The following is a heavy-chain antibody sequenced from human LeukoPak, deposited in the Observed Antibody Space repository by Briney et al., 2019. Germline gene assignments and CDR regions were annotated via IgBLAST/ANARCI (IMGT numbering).Heavy chain of an antibody. CDR1: GYTFTRDN. CDR3: ARGSCSSTSCYIGAGYYYYYYMDV. Sequence: ASVKVSCKASGYTFTRDNINWVRQATGQGLEWMGWMNPNSGNTGYAQKFQGRVTMTRNTSISTAYMELSSLRSEDTAVYYCARGSCSSTSCYIGAGYYYYYYMDVWGKGTTVTVSS. J-gene: IGHJ6*03. CDR2: MNPNSGNT. D-gene: IGHD2-2*02. V-gene: IGHV1-8*01.